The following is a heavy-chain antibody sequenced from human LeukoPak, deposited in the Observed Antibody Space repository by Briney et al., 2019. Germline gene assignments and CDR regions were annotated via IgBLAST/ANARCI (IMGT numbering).Heavy chain of an antibody. V-gene: IGHV1-2*02. Sequence: SVKLSCKASGYTFIAYYMHWVRQAPGQGLEWMGWINSISGGTNYAQKFQGRVTMTRDTSISTVYMELSRLRSDDTAVCYCARDSCSSTSCLSIDDYWGQGTLVTVSS. D-gene: IGHD2-2*01. CDR1: GYTFIAYY. CDR2: INSISGGT. J-gene: IGHJ4*02. CDR3: ARDSCSSTSCLSIDDY.